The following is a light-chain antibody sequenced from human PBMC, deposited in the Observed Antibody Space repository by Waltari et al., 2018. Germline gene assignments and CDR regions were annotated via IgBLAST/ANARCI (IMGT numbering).Light chain of an antibody. Sequence: AVQLTQSPSSLSASVGDRVTITFRASQALSRALAWYQQKPGKPPNLLIYDASNLESGVPSRFSGSGSGTHFTLTISSLQPADFATYYCQQLHSYPVTFGGGTK. J-gene: IGKJ4*01. CDR1: QALSRA. CDR2: DAS. CDR3: QQLHSYPVT. V-gene: IGKV1-13*02.